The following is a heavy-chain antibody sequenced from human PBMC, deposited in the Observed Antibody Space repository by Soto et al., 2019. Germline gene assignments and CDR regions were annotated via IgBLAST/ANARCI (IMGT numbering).Heavy chain of an antibody. CDR3: ARHAVHRSGFIDY. CDR1: GGSIANRSYY. J-gene: IGHJ4*02. Sequence: ASQPMSLPCTVSGGSIANRSYYWARNHQAPGKGLEWIGSINYSGKTYYNPSLKSRVTISVDTSKNQFSLKLSSVTAADTVVYYCARHAVHRSGFIDYWGQGILVTVSS. D-gene: IGHD6-19*01. V-gene: IGHV4-39*01. CDR2: INYSGKT.